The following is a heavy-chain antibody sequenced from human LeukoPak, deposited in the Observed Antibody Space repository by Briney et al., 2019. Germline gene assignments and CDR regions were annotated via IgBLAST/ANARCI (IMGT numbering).Heavy chain of an antibody. V-gene: IGHV1-69*04. Sequence: SVKVSCKASGGTFSSYAISWVRQAPGQGLEWMGRIIPIFGIANYAQKFQGRVTITADKSTSTAYMELSSLRSEDTAVYYYARVREDCGGDCYPDYWGQGTLVTASS. D-gene: IGHD2-21*02. J-gene: IGHJ4*02. CDR3: ARVREDCGGDCYPDY. CDR1: GGTFSSYA. CDR2: IIPIFGIA.